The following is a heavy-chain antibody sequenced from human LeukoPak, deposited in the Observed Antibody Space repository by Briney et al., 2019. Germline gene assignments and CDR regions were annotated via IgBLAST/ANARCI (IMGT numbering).Heavy chain of an antibody. Sequence: GGSLRLSCEGSGFSLSAYNMNWVRQPPGKGLESVSYISSSSATIFYADSVKGRFTISRDNAKNSLYLQMNSLRPEDTAVYFCARDRHVPGLYYYYMDVWGKGTTVTVSS. J-gene: IGHJ6*03. CDR3: ARDRHVPGLYYYYMDV. V-gene: IGHV3-48*01. CDR1: GFSLSAYN. CDR2: ISSSSATI. D-gene: IGHD6-6*01.